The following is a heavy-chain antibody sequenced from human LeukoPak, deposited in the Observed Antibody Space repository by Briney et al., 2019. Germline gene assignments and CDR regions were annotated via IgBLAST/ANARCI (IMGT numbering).Heavy chain of an antibody. D-gene: IGHD1-26*01. CDR2: MNPNSGGT. Sequence: GASVKVSCKASGYAFTGHYIHWMRQAPGQGLEWMGLMNPNSGGTHYAQKFQGRVTMTRDTSISTAYMELSRLRPDDTAIYYCARDESGSYTSWGQGTLVTVSS. CDR1: GYAFTGHY. CDR3: ARDESGSYTS. J-gene: IGHJ5*02. V-gene: IGHV1-2*02.